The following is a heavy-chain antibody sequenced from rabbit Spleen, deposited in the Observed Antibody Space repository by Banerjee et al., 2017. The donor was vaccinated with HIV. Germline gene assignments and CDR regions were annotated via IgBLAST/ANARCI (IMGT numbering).Heavy chain of an antibody. Sequence: QSLEESGGDLVKPGASLTLTCKASGLDFSGDSYDSYMCWVRQAPGKGLEWIACIDIGASAFTYFASWAKGRFTISKTSSTTVTLQMTSLTAADTATYFCARVVDTIYFRFSLWGPGTLVTVS. J-gene: IGHJ4*01. D-gene: IGHD1-1*01. V-gene: IGHV1S40*01. CDR2: IDIGASAFT. CDR1: GLDFSGDSY. CDR3: ARVVDTIYFRFSL.